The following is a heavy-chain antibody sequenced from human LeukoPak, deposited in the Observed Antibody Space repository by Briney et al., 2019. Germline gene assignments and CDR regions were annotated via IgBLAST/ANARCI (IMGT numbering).Heavy chain of an antibody. Sequence: SETLSLTCTVSGDSISSGDYYWSWIRQPAGKGLEWIGRISSSGSTNYNPSLKSRVAISVDTSKNQFSLKLSSGIAADTAVYYCARAPGGYGSGSRGAFDIWGQGTMVTVSS. V-gene: IGHV4-61*02. D-gene: IGHD3-10*01. J-gene: IGHJ3*02. CDR1: GDSISSGDYY. CDR3: ARAPGGYGSGSRGAFDI. CDR2: ISSSGST.